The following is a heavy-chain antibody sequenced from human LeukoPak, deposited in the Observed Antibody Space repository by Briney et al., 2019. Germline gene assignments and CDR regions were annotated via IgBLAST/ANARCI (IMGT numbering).Heavy chain of an antibody. CDR2: IYTSGST. D-gene: IGHD6-19*01. V-gene: IGHV4-4*07. CDR1: GGSISSYY. J-gene: IGHJ4*02. CDR3: ATGMAVAGTSKVPRENYFDY. Sequence: SETLSLTCTVSGGSISSYYWSWIRQPAGKGLEWIGRIYTSGSTNYNPPLKSRVTMSVDTSKNQFSLKLSSVTAADTAVYYCATGMAVAGTSKVPRENYFDYWGQGTLVTVSS.